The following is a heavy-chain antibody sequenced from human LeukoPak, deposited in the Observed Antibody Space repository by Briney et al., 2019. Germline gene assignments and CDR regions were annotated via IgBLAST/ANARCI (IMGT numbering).Heavy chain of an antibody. CDR2: IYYSGST. Sequence: SETLSLTCTVSGGSISSSSYYWGWIRQPPGKGLEWIGSIYYSGSTYYNPSLKSRVTISVDTSKNQFSLKLSSVTAADTAVYYCAGNYDDTSAFDYWGQGTLVTVSS. CDR3: AGNYDDTSAFDY. V-gene: IGHV4-39*01. J-gene: IGHJ4*01. D-gene: IGHD3-22*01. CDR1: GGSISSSSYY.